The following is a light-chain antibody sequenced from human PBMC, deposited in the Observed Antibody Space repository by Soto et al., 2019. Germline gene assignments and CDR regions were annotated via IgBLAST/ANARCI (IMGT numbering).Light chain of an antibody. J-gene: IGLJ1*01. CDR1: SSDVGGYNY. CDR3: SSYTTSNTRQIV. Sequence: QPALTQPASGSGSPGQSINISCTRTSSDVGGYNYVSWYQHHPGKAPKLIIYDVSNRPSGVSNPFSGSKSGNTASLTISGLQPEDEADYYCSSYTTSNTRQIVFGTGTKVTVL. V-gene: IGLV2-14*03. CDR2: DVS.